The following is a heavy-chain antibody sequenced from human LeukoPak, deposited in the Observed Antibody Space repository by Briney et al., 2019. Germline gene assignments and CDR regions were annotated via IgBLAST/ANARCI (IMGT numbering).Heavy chain of an antibody. D-gene: IGHD6-13*01. CDR3: ARDLRGSSWYEGRGNWFDP. V-gene: IGHV3-33*01. J-gene: IGHJ5*02. CDR1: GFTFSSYA. CDR2: IWYDGSIK. Sequence: GGSLRLSCAASGFTFSSYAMHWVRQAPGKGLEWVAFIWYDGSIKYYADSVKGRFTISRDNAKNSLYLQMNSLRAEDTAVYYCARDLRGSSWYEGRGNWFDPWGQGTLVTVSS.